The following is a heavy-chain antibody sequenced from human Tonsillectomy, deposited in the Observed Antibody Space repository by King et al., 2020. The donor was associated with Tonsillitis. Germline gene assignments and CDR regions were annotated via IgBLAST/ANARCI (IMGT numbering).Heavy chain of an antibody. Sequence: VQLVQSGAEVKKPGASVKVSCKASGYSFAAYSIHWVRQAPGQGLEWMGRINPNSGGTNYAQKFQGRVTMTRGTSIGTAYMELSRLRSDDMAVYFCARDDDSSGYYHTFDYWGQGTLVTVSS. CDR1: GYSFAAYS. V-gene: IGHV1-2*06. D-gene: IGHD3-22*01. CDR3: ARDDDSSGYYHTFDY. CDR2: INPNSGGT. J-gene: IGHJ4*02.